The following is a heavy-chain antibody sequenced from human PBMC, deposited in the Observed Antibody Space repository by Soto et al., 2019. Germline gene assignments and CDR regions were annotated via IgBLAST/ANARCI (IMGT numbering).Heavy chain of an antibody. D-gene: IGHD4-17*01. V-gene: IGHV3-74*01. CDR3: AWMGDPTAVSHVDY. CDR2: IKGDGSST. Sequence: EVQLVESGGGLVQPGGSLRLSCAASGFTFSNNWMHWVRQAPGKGLVWVSRIKGDGSSTNYADSVKGRSTISRDNAKNALYLQMSRVRVEEAAIYNWAWMGDPTAVSHVDYWGQGTLMTVSS. CDR1: GFTFSNNW. J-gene: IGHJ4*02.